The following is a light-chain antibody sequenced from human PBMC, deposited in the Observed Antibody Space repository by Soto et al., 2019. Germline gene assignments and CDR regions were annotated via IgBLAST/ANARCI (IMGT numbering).Light chain of an antibody. V-gene: IGKV2-24*01. Sequence: EIVLTQTPISSAVTLGQPASISCRSSQSLVPSDGNTYLSWLHLGPGQPPRLLIYKISERFSGVPDRFSGSGAGTDFTLNIRRVDAEDLGTYYCIQSSHLPLTVGGGAKVEI. CDR1: QSLVPSDGNTY. CDR2: KIS. J-gene: IGKJ4*01. CDR3: IQSSHLPLT.